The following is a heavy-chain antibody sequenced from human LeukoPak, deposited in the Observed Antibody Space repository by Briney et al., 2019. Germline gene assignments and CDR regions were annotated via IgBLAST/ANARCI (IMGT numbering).Heavy chain of an antibody. V-gene: IGHV3-48*03. CDR1: GFTFSSYE. Sequence: GVSLRLSCAASGFTFSSYEMNWVRQAPGKGREWGSYISGSGSAIYHADSVKGRFTISRDYAKNSLYLQMNSLRAEDTAVYYCARANSDWYRALDSWGQGTLVSVSS. CDR2: ISGSGSAI. CDR3: ARANSDWYRALDS. D-gene: IGHD6-19*01. J-gene: IGHJ4*02.